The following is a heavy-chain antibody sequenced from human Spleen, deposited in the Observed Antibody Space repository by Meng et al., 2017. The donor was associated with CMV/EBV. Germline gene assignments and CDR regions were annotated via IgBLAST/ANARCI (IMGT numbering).Heavy chain of an antibody. J-gene: IGHJ6*02. CDR3: VADPSVVVPSPIPYAMDV. CDR1: GFTFTTSA. V-gene: IGHV1-58*01. CDR2: IVVDRGST. D-gene: IGHD2-2*01. Sequence: SVKVSCKASGFTFTTSAVQWVRQARGQRLEWIGWIVVDRGSTKYAQKFQERVTITGDMATSTAYMELRSLRSEDTAVYYCVADPSVVVPSPIPYAMDVWGQGTTVTVSS.